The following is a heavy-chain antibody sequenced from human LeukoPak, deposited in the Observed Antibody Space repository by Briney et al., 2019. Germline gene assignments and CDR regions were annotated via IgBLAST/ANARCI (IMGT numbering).Heavy chain of an antibody. V-gene: IGHV4-39*07. CDR2: IYYSGTT. CDR3: ARSDGYGLVGI. J-gene: IGHJ3*02. D-gene: IGHD5-18*01. CDR1: GGSISSSPYY. Sequence: PSETLSLTCTVSGGSISSSPYYWGWIRQPPGKGLEWIGSIYYSGTTHYNPSLESRVTISVDTPKNHFSLTLSSVTAADTAVYYCARSDGYGLVGIWGQGTMVTVSS.